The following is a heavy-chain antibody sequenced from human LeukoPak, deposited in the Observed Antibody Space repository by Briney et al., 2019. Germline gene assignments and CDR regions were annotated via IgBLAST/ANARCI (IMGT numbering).Heavy chain of an antibody. V-gene: IGHV4-59*01. CDR1: GGSISSYY. CDR2: IYYSGST. D-gene: IGHD2-2*01. Sequence: SETLSLTCTVSGGSISSYYWSWIRQPPGKGLEWIGYIYYSGSTNYNPSLKSRVTISVDTSENQFSLKLSSVTAADTAVYYCARSYCSSTSCRFDYWGQGTLVTVSS. CDR3: ARSYCSSTSCRFDY. J-gene: IGHJ4*02.